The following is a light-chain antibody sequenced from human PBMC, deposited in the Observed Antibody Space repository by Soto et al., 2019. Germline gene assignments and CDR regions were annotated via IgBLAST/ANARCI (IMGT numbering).Light chain of an antibody. CDR2: ETN. J-gene: IGLJ1*01. CDR1: SSNFGSNS. CDR3: ATWDRSLSVGV. Sequence: QSVLTQPPSVSATPGQKVTISCSGNSSNFGSNSVSWYQQLPGTAPKLLVYETNRRPSGIPDRFSGSKSGTSATLGITGLQTGDEADYYCATWDRSLSVGVFGTGTKLTVL. V-gene: IGLV1-51*02.